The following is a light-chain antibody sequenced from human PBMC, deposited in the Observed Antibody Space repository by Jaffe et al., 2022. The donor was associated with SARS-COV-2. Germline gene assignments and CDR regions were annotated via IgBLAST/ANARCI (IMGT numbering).Light chain of an antibody. J-gene: IGKJ2*01. V-gene: IGKV4-1*01. CDR2: WAS. Sequence: DIVMTQSPESLAVSLGERATIRCKSSQSVFRRSDYKNYLAWYQQKPEQPPRLLMYWASTRASGVPDRFSGSGSGTDFTLTISTLQAEDVAVYYCQQYYTTPQTFGQGTALEIK. CDR3: QQYYTTPQT. CDR1: QSVFRRSDYKNY.